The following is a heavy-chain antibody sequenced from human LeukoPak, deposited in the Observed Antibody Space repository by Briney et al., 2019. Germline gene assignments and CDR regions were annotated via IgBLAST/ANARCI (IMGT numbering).Heavy chain of an antibody. CDR3: AKDFSVYYYDSRVLDY. V-gene: IGHV3-30*18. D-gene: IGHD3-22*01. Sequence: AGGSLRLSCAASGFTFSSYGMHWVRQAPGKGLEWVAVISYDGSNKYYADSVKGRFSISRDNSENTLYLQMNSLRAEDTAVYYCAKDFSVYYYDSRVLDYWGQGTLVTVSS. CDR2: ISYDGSNK. CDR1: GFTFSSYG. J-gene: IGHJ4*02.